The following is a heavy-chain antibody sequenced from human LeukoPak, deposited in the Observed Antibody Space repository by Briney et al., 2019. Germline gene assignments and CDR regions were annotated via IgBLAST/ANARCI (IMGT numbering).Heavy chain of an antibody. J-gene: IGHJ6*03. Sequence: ASVKVSCKASGYTFTSYYMHWVRQAPGQGLEWMGIINPSGGSTSYAQKFQGRVTITRDMSTSTAYMELSSLRSEDTAVYYCAALGYCSSTSCYYYYMDVWGKGTTVTVSS. CDR1: GYTFTSYY. CDR2: INPSGGST. V-gene: IGHV1-46*01. CDR3: AALGYCSSTSCYYYYMDV. D-gene: IGHD2-2*01.